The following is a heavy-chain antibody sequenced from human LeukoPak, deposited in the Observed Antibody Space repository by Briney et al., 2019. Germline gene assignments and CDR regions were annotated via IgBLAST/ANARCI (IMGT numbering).Heavy chain of an antibody. V-gene: IGHV1-69*04. CDR2: IIPILGIA. CDR3: ARVRLYYYYGSGSPYGMDV. CDR1: GGTFSSYA. D-gene: IGHD3-10*01. Sequence: SVKVSCKASGGTFSSYAISWVRQAPGQGLEWMGRIIPILGIANYAQKFQGRVTITADKSTSTAYMELSSLRSEDTAVYYCARVRLYYYYGSGSPYGMDVWGQGTTVTVSS. J-gene: IGHJ6*02.